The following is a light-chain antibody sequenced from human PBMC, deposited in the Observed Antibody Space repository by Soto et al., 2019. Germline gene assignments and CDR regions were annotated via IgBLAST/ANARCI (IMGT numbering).Light chain of an antibody. V-gene: IGKV3-20*01. J-gene: IGKJ2*01. CDR2: GAS. CDR3: QQYGSSGYT. CDR1: QSVSSSY. Sequence: EIVLTQSPGTLSLSPGERATLSCRASQSVSSSYLAWYQQKPGQAPRLRIYGASSRATGIADRFRGSGSRTDFTLTSSRLEPEDFAVYYCQQYGSSGYTFGQGTKLEIK.